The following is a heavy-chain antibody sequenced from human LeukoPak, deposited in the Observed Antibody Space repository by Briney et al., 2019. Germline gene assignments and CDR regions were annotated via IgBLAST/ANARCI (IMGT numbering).Heavy chain of an antibody. J-gene: IGHJ4*02. CDR1: GFTFTSYS. D-gene: IGHD3-3*01. V-gene: IGHV3-23*01. CDR3: AKTDFWSGFDY. CDR2: TSDRGDYT. Sequence: GGSLRLSCAASGFTFTSYSMSWVRQAPGKGLEWVSGTSDRGDYTYYADSVKGRFTISRDNSKNTLYLQMNSLRAEDTAVYYCAKTDFWSGFDYWGQGTLVTVSS.